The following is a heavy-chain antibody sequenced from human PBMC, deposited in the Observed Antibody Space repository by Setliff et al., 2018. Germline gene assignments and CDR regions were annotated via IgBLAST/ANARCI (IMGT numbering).Heavy chain of an antibody. CDR2: ISPYNGHT. CDR1: SHILTSYG. CDR3: ALSSLSNCRGGNCPNVFDI. D-gene: IGHD2-15*01. Sequence: ASVKVPCKASSHILTSYGLSWVRQAPGQGLEWMGRISPYNGHTNYDQRFQGRVTMTTDTSTTTASLELRALRSDDTAVYYCALSSLSNCRGGNCPNVFDIWGQGTMVTVSS. J-gene: IGHJ3*02. V-gene: IGHV1-18*01.